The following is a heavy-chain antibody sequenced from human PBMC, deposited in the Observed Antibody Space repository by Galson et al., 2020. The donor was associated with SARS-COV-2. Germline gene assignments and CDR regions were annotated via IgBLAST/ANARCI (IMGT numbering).Heavy chain of an antibody. CDR2: FDPEDAET. D-gene: IGHD2-2*01. Sequence: ASVKVSCKVSGYTLTELSMQWVRQAPGKGLEWMGGFDPEDAETIYAQMFQGRVTVTEDASTDTSYMDLSNLTSEDTAVYYCATAFCSSSNCPASQDAFDLWGQGTMVTVSS. V-gene: IGHV1-24*01. CDR3: ATAFCSSSNCPASQDAFDL. J-gene: IGHJ3*01. CDR1: GYTLTELS.